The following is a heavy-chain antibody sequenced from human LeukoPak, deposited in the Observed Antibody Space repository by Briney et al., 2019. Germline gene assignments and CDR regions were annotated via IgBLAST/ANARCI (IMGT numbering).Heavy chain of an antibody. D-gene: IGHD4-17*01. J-gene: IGHJ6*02. V-gene: IGHV3-15*01. CDR1: GFTFSNAW. CDR3: TTGKLYGDYVNGMDV. CDR2: IKSKTDGGTT. Sequence: GGSLRPSCAASGFTFSNAWMSWVRQAPGKGLEWVGRIKSKTDGGTTDYAAPVKGRFTISRDDSKNTLYLQMNSLKTEDTAVYYCTTGKLYGDYVNGMDVWGQGTTVTVSS.